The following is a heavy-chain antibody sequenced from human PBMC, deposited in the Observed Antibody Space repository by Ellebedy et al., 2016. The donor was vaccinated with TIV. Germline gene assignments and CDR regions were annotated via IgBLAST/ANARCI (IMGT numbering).Heavy chain of an antibody. J-gene: IGHJ6*02. CDR1: GFTFGDYA. CDR2: IRSKAYGGTT. CDR3: TRDLTTLAAAGTGIYYYTMDV. V-gene: IGHV3-49*04. Sequence: GGSLRLXXTASGFTFGDYAMSWVRQAPGKGLEWVSFIRSKAYGGTTEYAASVKGRFTISRDDSKSIAYLQMNSLKAEDTAAYYCTRDLTTLAAAGTGIYYYTMDVWGQGTTVTVSS. D-gene: IGHD6-13*01.